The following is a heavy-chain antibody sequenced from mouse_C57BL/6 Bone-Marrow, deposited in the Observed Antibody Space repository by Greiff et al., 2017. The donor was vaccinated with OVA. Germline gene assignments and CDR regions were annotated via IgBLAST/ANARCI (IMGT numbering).Heavy chain of an antibody. V-gene: IGHV5-6*01. Sequence: EVMLVESGGDLVKPGGSLKLSCAASGFTFSSYGMSWVRQTPDKRLEWVATISSGGSYTYYPDSVKGRFTISRDNAKNTLYLQMSSLKSEDTAMYYCARLLLNWVQGTTLTVSS. D-gene: IGHD2-3*01. CDR2: ISSGGSYT. CDR1: GFTFSSYG. J-gene: IGHJ2*01. CDR3: ARLLLN.